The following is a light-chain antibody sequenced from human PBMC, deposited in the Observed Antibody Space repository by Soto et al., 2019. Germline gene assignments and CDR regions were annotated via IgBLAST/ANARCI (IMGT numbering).Light chain of an antibody. CDR2: KAS. Sequence: DIQMTQSPSTLSASVGDRVTITCRASQSISSWLAWYQQKPGKAPKLLIYKASSLESGVPSRFSGSGSGTEFTLTISSLQPGDFATYYWHQYNSYSWTFGQGTKVEIK. CDR1: QSISSW. J-gene: IGKJ1*01. V-gene: IGKV1-5*03. CDR3: HQYNSYSWT.